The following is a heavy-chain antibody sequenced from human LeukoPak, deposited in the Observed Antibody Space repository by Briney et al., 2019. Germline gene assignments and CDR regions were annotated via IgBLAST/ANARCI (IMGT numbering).Heavy chain of an antibody. Sequence: SETLSLTCTVSGGSISSSSYYWGWIRQPPGKGLEWIGSIYYSGSTYYNPSLKSRVTISVDTSKNQFSLKLSSVTAADTAVYYCERGFAIAVAGTDVGAFDIWGQGTMVTVSS. CDR2: IYYSGST. D-gene: IGHD6-19*01. CDR1: GGSISSSSYY. J-gene: IGHJ3*02. V-gene: IGHV4-39*01. CDR3: ERGFAIAVAGTDVGAFDI.